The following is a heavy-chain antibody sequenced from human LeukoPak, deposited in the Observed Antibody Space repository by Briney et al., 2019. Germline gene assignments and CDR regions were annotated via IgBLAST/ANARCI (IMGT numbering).Heavy chain of an antibody. CDR1: GFTFSSYS. CDR3: AREDFDLHDAFDI. J-gene: IGHJ3*02. Sequence: GGSLRLSCAAPGFTFSSYSMNWVRQAPGKGLEWVSSISSSSSYIYYADSVKGRFTISRDNAKNSLYLQMNSLRAEDTAVYYCAREDFDLHDAFDIWGQGTMVTVSS. CDR2: ISSSSSYI. D-gene: IGHD3-9*01. V-gene: IGHV3-21*01.